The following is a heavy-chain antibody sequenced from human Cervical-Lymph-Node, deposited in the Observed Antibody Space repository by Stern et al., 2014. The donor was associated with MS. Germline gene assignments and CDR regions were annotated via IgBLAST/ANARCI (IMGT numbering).Heavy chain of an antibody. CDR3: ARRDYYDSSGYYGDAFDI. CDR1: GGTFSSYA. V-gene: IGHV1-69*01. CDR2: IIPMFGTT. J-gene: IGHJ3*02. D-gene: IGHD3-22*01. Sequence: VQMVVSGAEVKKPGSSVKVSCKASGGTFSSYAITWVLQAPGRGLEWMVEIIPMFGTTKYAQKFQCRVTISADGSTTTAYMELSSLRSEDTAVYYCARRDYYDSSGYYGDAFDIWGQGTMVTVSS.